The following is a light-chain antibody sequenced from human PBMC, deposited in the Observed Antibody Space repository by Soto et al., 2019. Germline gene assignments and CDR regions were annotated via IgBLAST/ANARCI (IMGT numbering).Light chain of an antibody. CDR3: QQYGTSALT. V-gene: IGKV3-20*01. Sequence: ILLTQSPCTLSLSPGERATLSCRASQSVSSSYLVWYQQRPGQPPRLLIYGTSTRAAGISDRFSGSGSGTDFTLTIYRLEPGDSAVYYCQQYGTSALTFAGGTKV. CDR2: GTS. CDR1: QSVSSSY. J-gene: IGKJ4*01.